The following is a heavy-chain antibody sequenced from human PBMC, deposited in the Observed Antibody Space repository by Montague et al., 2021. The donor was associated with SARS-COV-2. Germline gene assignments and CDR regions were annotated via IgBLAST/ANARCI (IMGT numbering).Heavy chain of an antibody. V-gene: IGHV6-1*01. CDR2: TYYRSMWKS. CDR3: VRGIEAAGSYDY. J-gene: IGHJ4*02. D-gene: IGHD6-13*01. CDR1: RDSVSSNSAT. Sequence: CAISRDSVSSNSATWNWIRQSPSRGLEWLGRTYYRSMWKSDYARSLKSRIAINPDTSKNQFSLQLSSVTPEDTALYYCVRGIEAAGSYDYWGQGTLVTVSS.